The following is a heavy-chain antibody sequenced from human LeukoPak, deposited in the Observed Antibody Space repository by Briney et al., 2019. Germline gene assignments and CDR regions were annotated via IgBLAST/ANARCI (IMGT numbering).Heavy chain of an antibody. CDR2: IYHSGST. CDR1: GYSISSGYY. J-gene: IGHJ4*02. Sequence: SETLSLTCTVSGYSISSGYYWGWIRPPPGKGLEWIGSIYHSGSTYYNPSLKSRVTISVDTSKNQISLKLGSVTAADTAVYYCARVRGSSWHYFDYWGQGTLVTVSS. CDR3: ARVRGSSWHYFDY. V-gene: IGHV4-38-2*02. D-gene: IGHD6-13*01.